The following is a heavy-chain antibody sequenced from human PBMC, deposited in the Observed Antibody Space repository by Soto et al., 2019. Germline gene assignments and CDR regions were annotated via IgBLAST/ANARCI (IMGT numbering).Heavy chain of an antibody. CDR2: IYWDDDK. CDR3: AHRVLRTVFGLVTTTAIYFVF. D-gene: IGHD3-3*01. J-gene: IGHJ4*02. Sequence: QITLNESGPTQVKPRQTLTLTCTFSGFSLTTSGVGVGWIRQSPGKAPEWLALIYWDDDKRYSPSLKSRLTNTKDTSKNQVVLTMADLDPADTATYYCAHRVLRTVFGLVTTTAIYFVFWGQGTPVAVSS. V-gene: IGHV2-5*02. CDR1: GFSLTTSGVG.